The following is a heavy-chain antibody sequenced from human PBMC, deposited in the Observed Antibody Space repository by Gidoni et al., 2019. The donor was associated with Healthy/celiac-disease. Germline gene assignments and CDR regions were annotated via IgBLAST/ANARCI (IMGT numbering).Heavy chain of an antibody. CDR3: ASPSGGSYVYYFDY. CDR2: IAYDGSNK. V-gene: IGHV3-30*01. D-gene: IGHD1-26*01. CDR1: GFTFSSYA. J-gene: IGHJ4*02. Sequence: QVQLVESGGGVVQPGRSLRLSCAASGFTFSSYAMHWVRQAPGKGLEWVAVIAYDGSNKYYADSVKGRFTISRDNSKNTLYLQMNSLRAEDTAVYYCASPSGGSYVYYFDYWGQGTLVTVSS.